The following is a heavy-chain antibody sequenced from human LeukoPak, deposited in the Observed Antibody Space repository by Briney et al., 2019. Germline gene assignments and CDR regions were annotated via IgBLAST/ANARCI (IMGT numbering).Heavy chain of an antibody. D-gene: IGHD3-22*01. CDR1: GFTFSDYA. CDR2: ISGSGGNT. V-gene: IGHV3-23*01. CDR3: AKSRARREGSSGSIDY. J-gene: IGHJ4*02. Sequence: PGGSLRLSCAASGFTFSDYAMSWVRQAPGKGLEWVSAISGSGGNTYYADSVKGRFTISRDNSKNMLYLQMNSLRVEDTAIYYCAKSRARREGSSGSIDYWGQGTLVIVSS.